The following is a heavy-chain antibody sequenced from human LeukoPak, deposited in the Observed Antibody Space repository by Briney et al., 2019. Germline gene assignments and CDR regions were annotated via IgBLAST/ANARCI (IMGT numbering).Heavy chain of an antibody. Sequence: SGPTLVNPTQTLTLTCTFSGLSLSTVGVGVVWIRQPPGKALEWLGVTYWNGDKRYNPSLKSRLTITKDTSRNQEALTMTNMDPVDTATYYCGHRRQSFDYHGVDVWGQGTTVTVSS. CDR3: GHRRQSFDYHGVDV. CDR1: GLSLSTVGVG. J-gene: IGHJ6*02. D-gene: IGHD4-11*01. V-gene: IGHV2-5*01. CDR2: TYWNGDK.